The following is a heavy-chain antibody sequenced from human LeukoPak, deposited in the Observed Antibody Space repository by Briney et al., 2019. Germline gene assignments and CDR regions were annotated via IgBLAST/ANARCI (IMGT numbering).Heavy chain of an antibody. J-gene: IGHJ6*03. Sequence: GGSLRLSCAASEFTFSSYAMHWVRQAPGKGLEYVSAISSNGGSTYYANSVKGRFTISRDNSKNTLYLQMGSLRAEDMAVYYCARDEAYGDPLYYYMDVWGKGTTVTVSS. CDR1: EFTFSSYA. CDR3: ARDEAYGDPLYYYMDV. V-gene: IGHV3-64*01. CDR2: ISSNGGST. D-gene: IGHD4-17*01.